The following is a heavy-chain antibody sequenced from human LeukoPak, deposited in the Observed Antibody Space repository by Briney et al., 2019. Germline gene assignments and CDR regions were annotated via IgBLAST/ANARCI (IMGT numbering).Heavy chain of an antibody. D-gene: IGHD4-17*01. Sequence: PGGSLRLSCAASGFTFTNYAMTWVRQAPGKGLEWVSVISGSGRSAYYADSVKGRFTVSRDNSKNTLYMQMNSLRAEDTALYYCAKEVYGDYGVGFDYWGQGTLVTVSS. CDR1: GFTFTNYA. V-gene: IGHV3-23*01. CDR2: ISGSGRSA. CDR3: AKEVYGDYGVGFDY. J-gene: IGHJ4*02.